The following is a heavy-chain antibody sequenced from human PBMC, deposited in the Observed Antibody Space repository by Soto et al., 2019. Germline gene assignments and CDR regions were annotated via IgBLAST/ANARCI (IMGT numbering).Heavy chain of an antibody. CDR1: GFPFSSYA. Sequence: EGSLRLSCVASGFPFSSYAMSWVRQTPGKGLEWVSGISGSGGRTYYADSVKGRFTISRDNSNNTLSLQMHILRVGDTAVYFCAKGGYYSLFDIWGQGTMVTVSS. CDR2: ISGSGGRT. D-gene: IGHD3-16*01. V-gene: IGHV3-23*01. CDR3: AKGGYYSLFDI. J-gene: IGHJ3*02.